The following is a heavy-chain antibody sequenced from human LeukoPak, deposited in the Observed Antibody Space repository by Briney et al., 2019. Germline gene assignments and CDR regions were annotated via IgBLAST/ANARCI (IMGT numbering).Heavy chain of an antibody. D-gene: IGHD5-12*01. CDR2: IHPSGML. CDR1: GASFNSDDQY. Sequence: SETLSLTCTVSGASFNSDDQYWNWIRQSPGKGLEWIGSIHPSGMLYNNPSLESRVTMSLDTSKNHFSLNLTSVTAADTAVYYCAREPTSGREPTSGRPLDYWGQGTLVTVSS. V-gene: IGHV4-39*07. CDR3: AREPTSGREPTSGRPLDY. J-gene: IGHJ4*02.